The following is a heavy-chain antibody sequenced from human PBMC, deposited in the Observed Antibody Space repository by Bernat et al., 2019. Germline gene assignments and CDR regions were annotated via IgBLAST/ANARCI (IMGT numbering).Heavy chain of an antibody. CDR3: ARMTYYYDSSGYSPYFDY. J-gene: IGHJ4*02. CDR2: INPNSGGT. V-gene: IGHV1-2*04. D-gene: IGHD3-22*01. Sequence: QVQLVQSGAEVKKPGAPVKVSCKASGYTFTGYYMHWVRQAPGQGLEWMGWINPNSGGTNYAQKFQGWVTMTRDTSISTAYMELSRLRSDDTAVYYCARMTYYYDSSGYSPYFDYWGQGTLVTVSS. CDR1: GYTFTGYY.